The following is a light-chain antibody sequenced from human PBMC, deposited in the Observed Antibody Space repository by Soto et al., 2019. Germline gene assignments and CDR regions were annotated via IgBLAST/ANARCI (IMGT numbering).Light chain of an antibody. J-gene: IGLJ1*01. CDR1: NSDIGAYNY. CDR3: SSYTTAYFYV. CDR2: GVT. V-gene: IGLV2-14*01. Sequence: QSVLTQPASVSGSPGQSITISCTGSNSDIGAYNYVSWYQQHPGKAPKLIIHGVTNRPSGVSHRFSGSKSDYTASLTISGLQAEDEGDYYCSSYTTAYFYVFGTGTKVNV.